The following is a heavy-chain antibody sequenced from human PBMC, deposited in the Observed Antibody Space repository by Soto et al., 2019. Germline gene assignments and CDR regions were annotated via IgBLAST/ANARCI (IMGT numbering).Heavy chain of an antibody. Sequence: SETLSLTSTVSCGSISSGDYYWSWIRQPPGKGLEWIGYIYYSGSTYYNPSLKSRVTISVDTSKNQFSLKLISVTAADTAVYYCARTPCYYASGTSHYFDFWGQGTLVTVSS. J-gene: IGHJ4*02. D-gene: IGHD3-10*01. V-gene: IGHV4-30-4*01. CDR3: ARTPCYYASGTSHYFDF. CDR2: IYYSGST. CDR1: CGSISSGDYY.